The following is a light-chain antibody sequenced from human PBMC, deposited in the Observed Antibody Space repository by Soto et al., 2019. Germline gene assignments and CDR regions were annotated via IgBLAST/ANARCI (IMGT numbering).Light chain of an antibody. V-gene: IGLV2-14*01. Sequence: QSALTQPASVSGSPGQSITISCTGTSSDIGAYNYVSWYQQHPGKAPKLLIYEVSHRPSGVSNRFSGSKSGTRASLTISGLQAEDEADYYCSSYSGTTLYVFGIGTKVTV. CDR3: SSYSGTTLYV. CDR1: SSDIGAYNY. CDR2: EVS. J-gene: IGLJ1*01.